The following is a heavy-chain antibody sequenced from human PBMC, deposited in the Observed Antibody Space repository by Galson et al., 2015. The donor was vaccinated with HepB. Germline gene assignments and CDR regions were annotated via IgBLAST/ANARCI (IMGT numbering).Heavy chain of an antibody. D-gene: IGHD3-9*01. CDR2: INAGNGNT. Sequence: SVKVSCKASEYTFTSYAMHWVRQAHGQRLECMEWINAGNGNTKYLQKFQGRVTINRDTSASTAYMELSSLRSEDTAVYYCAREYLYDILTGYYYYWGQGTLVTVSS. CDR3: AREYLYDILTGYYYY. CDR1: EYTFTSYA. J-gene: IGHJ4*02. V-gene: IGHV1-3*01.